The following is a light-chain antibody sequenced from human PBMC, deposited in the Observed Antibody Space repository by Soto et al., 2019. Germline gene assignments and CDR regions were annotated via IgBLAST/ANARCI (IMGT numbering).Light chain of an antibody. J-gene: IGKJ4*01. CDR2: AAS. Sequence: DIQMTQSPSSLSASVGDRVTITCRASQGIINYLGWYQLKPGRAPKRLIYAASSLQSGVPSRFSGSGSGTEFPLTNSSVQPEDFANYYCLQHNTYPLTLGGGTKVEVK. V-gene: IGKV1-17*01. CDR3: LQHNTYPLT. CDR1: QGIINY.